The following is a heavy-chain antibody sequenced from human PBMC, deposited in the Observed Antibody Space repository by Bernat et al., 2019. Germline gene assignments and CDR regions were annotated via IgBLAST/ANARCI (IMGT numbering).Heavy chain of an antibody. CDR3: ARLDYYGSGSYHFDY. CDR2: IYSGGST. CDR1: GFTFSSYW. V-gene: IGHV3-66*01. D-gene: IGHD3-10*01. J-gene: IGHJ4*02. Sequence: EVQLVESGGGLVQPGGSLRLSCAASGFTFSSYWMHWVRQAPGKGLVWVSVIYSGGSTYYADSVKGRFTISRDNSKNTLYLQMNSLRAEDTAVYYCARLDYYGSGSYHFDYWGQGTLVTVSS.